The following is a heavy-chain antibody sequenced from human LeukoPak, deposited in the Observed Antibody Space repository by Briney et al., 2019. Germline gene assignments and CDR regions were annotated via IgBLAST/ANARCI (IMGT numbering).Heavy chain of an antibody. J-gene: IGHJ4*02. D-gene: IGHD5-12*01. V-gene: IGHV4-34*01. CDR3: ARRGWLRYFDY. CDR2: INHSGST. CDR1: GGSMSGYY. Sequence: SETLSLTCSVTGGSMSGYYWSWIRQPPGKGLGWIGEINHSGSTNYNPSLKSRVTISVDTSKNQFSLKLSSVTAADTAVYYCARRGWLRYFDYWGQGTLVTVSS.